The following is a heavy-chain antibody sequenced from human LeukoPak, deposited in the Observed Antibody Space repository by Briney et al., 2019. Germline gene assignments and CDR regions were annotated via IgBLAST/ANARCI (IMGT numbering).Heavy chain of an antibody. Sequence: SETLSLTCTVSGGSISSYYWSWIRQPPGKGLEWIGYIYYSGSTNYNPSLKSRVTISVDTSKNQFSLKLSSVTAADTAVYYCARDLHCYDSSGYYYPLRAFDIWGQGTMVTVSS. D-gene: IGHD3-22*01. V-gene: IGHV4-59*01. CDR3: ARDLHCYDSSGYYYPLRAFDI. CDR1: GGSISSYY. CDR2: IYYSGST. J-gene: IGHJ3*02.